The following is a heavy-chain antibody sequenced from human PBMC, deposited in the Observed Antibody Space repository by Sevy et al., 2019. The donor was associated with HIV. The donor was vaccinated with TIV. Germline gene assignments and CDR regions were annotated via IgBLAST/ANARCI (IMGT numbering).Heavy chain of an antibody. CDR1: GFTFSNYY. CDR3: ANRAGPIFDN. Sequence: GGSLRLSCVVSGFTFSNYYMSWVRQAPGKGLEWVSVISDSGGYTSYTDSVKGRFTISRDNSKNTLYLQMNSLRVEDTAIYYFANRAGPIFDNWGQGTLVTVSS. V-gene: IGHV3-23*01. CDR2: ISDSGGYT. D-gene: IGHD6-19*01. J-gene: IGHJ4*02.